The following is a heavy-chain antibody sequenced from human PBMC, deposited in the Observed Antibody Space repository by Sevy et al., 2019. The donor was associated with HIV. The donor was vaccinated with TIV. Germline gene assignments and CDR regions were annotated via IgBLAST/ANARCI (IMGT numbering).Heavy chain of an antibody. CDR3: ASRDAPVAGPFDP. Sequence: SETLSLTCTVSGGSISTATYYWGWIRQPPGKGLEWVGSIYYSGSTYYNPSLKSRVTLSIDTSKNQFSLKVKSVTAADTAVYYCASRDAPVAGPFDPWGQGTLVTVSS. J-gene: IGHJ5*02. V-gene: IGHV4-39*01. CDR2: IYYSGST. CDR1: GGSISTATYY. D-gene: IGHD6-13*01.